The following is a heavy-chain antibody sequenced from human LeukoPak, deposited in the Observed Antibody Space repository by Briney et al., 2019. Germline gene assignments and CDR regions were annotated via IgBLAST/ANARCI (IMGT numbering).Heavy chain of an antibody. CDR2: INHSGST. Sequence: PSETLSLTCAVYGGSFSGYYWSWIRQPPGEGLEWIGEINHSGSTNYNPSLKSRVTISVDTSKNQFSLKLSSVTAADTAVYYCARRYSSSSVYYFDYWGQGTLVTVSS. CDR1: GGSFSGYY. CDR3: ARRYSSSSVYYFDY. J-gene: IGHJ4*02. D-gene: IGHD6-6*01. V-gene: IGHV4-34*01.